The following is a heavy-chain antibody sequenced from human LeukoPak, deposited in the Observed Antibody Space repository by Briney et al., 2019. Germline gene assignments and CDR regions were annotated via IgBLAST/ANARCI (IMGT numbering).Heavy chain of an antibody. CDR2: IYYSGST. J-gene: IGHJ4*02. Sequence: SETLSLTCTVSGGSISSYYWSWIRQPPWKGLEWIGYIYYSGSTNYNASLKSRVTISVDTSKNQFSLNLRYVTAADTAVYYCERTTMIVVVIENTSFDYWGQGTLVTVSS. V-gene: IGHV4-59*01. D-gene: IGHD3-22*01. CDR3: ERTTMIVVVIENTSFDY. CDR1: GGSISSYY.